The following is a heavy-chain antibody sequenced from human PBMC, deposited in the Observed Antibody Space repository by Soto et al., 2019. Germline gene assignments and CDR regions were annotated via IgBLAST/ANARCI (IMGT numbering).Heavy chain of an antibody. Sequence: SETLSLTCAVYGGSFSGYYWSWIRQPPGKGLEWIGEINHSGSTNYNPSLKSRVTISVGTSKNQFSLKLSSVTAADTAVYYCALGDPYYYYGMDVWGQGTTVTVSS. CDR2: INHSGST. V-gene: IGHV4-34*01. CDR3: ALGDPYYYYGMDV. J-gene: IGHJ6*02. CDR1: GGSFSGYY. D-gene: IGHD4-17*01.